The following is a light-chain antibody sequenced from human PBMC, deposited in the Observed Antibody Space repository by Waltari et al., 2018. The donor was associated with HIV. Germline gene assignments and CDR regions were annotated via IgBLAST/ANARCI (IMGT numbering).Light chain of an antibody. CDR3: MQGTHWPIT. CDR1: QSLLYSDGNTY. Sequence: VVVTQSPLSLPVSLGQPASISCNSSQSLLYSDGNTYLNWFHQRPGQSPRRLIYRVSSRDSGVPDRFSGSGSGTDFTLKISRVEAEDVGVYYCMQGTHWPITVGQGTRLEIK. J-gene: IGKJ5*01. V-gene: IGKV2-30*01. CDR2: RVS.